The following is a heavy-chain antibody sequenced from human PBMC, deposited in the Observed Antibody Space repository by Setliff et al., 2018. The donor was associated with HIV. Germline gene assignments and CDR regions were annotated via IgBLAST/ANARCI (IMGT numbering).Heavy chain of an antibody. D-gene: IGHD6-13*01. V-gene: IGHV3-23*01. CDR2: IYGGAST. Sequence: GGSLRLSCAASGFTFSNYAMSWVRQAPGEGLEWVSTIYGGASTYYADSVKGRFTISRDNSKNTIFLQMNGLRGDDTAIYYCVRDTEVSSSWSFDYWGQGTLVTVSS. CDR1: GFTFSNYA. J-gene: IGHJ4*02. CDR3: VRDTEVSSSWSFDY.